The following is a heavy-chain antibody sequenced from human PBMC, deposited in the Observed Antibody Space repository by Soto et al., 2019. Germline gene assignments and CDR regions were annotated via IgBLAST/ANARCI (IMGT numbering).Heavy chain of an antibody. Sequence: QVQLQQWGAGLLKPSETLSLTCAVYGGSFSSYYWSWIRQPPGKGLEWIGQINHYGSTDYYPSLKSRVTISVDTSKNHFSLRLSSVTAADTAMYYCATHCSSTSCYYTFDPWGQGTLVTVSS. J-gene: IGHJ5*02. D-gene: IGHD2-2*01. CDR1: GGSFSSYY. CDR2: INHYGST. CDR3: ATHCSSTSCYYTFDP. V-gene: IGHV4-34*01.